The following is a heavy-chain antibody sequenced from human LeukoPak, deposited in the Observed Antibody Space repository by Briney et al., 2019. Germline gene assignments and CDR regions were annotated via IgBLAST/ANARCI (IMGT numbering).Heavy chain of an antibody. Sequence: GGSLRLSCAASGFTFSSYAMSWVRQAPGKGLEWVSAISGSGGSTYYADSVKGRFTISRDNSKNTLYLQMNSLRAEDTAVYYCAKDEVPYSSSWYNLDYWGQGTLVTVSS. D-gene: IGHD6-13*01. CDR3: AKDEVPYSSSWYNLDY. V-gene: IGHV3-23*01. CDR2: ISGSGGST. J-gene: IGHJ4*02. CDR1: GFTFSSYA.